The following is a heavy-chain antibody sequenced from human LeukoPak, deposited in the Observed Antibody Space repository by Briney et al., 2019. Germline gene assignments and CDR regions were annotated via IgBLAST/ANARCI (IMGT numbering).Heavy chain of an antibody. V-gene: IGHV3-23*01. CDR3: AKDPYGSGSYYDYFDY. CDR1: GFTFSSYA. J-gene: IGHJ4*02. Sequence: GGSLRLSCAASGFTFSSYAMSWVRQAPGKGLEWVSAISGSGGSTYYADSVKGRFTISRDNSKNTLYLQMNSLGAEDTAVYYCAKDPYGSGSYYDYFDYWGQGTLVTVSS. CDR2: ISGSGGST. D-gene: IGHD3-10*01.